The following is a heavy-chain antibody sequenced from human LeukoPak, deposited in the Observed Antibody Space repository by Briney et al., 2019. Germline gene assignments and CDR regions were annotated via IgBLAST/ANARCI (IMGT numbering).Heavy chain of an antibody. CDR3: ARDPKGVTPLDY. D-gene: IGHD3-10*01. V-gene: IGHV1-18*01. J-gene: IGHJ4*02. CDR2: ISALNGNT. CDR1: GYIFTSYG. Sequence: ASVKVSCEASGYIFTSYGFAWVRQAAGQGVEGMGWISALNGNTNYAQKFQGRVTMTTDTSTSTAYMELRSLTSDDTAMYYCARDPKGVTPLDYWGQGTLVTVSS.